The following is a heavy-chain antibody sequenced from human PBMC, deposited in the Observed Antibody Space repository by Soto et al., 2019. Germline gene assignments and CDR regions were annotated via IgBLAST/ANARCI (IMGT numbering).Heavy chain of an antibody. D-gene: IGHD2-15*01. J-gene: IGHJ4*02. CDR2: ISGSGGST. CDR3: AREQGIVVGVAARTLGY. V-gene: IGHV3-23*01. Sequence: EVQLLESGGGLVQPGGSLRLSCAASGFTFSSYAMSWVRQAPGKGLEWVSAISGSGGSTYYADSVKGRFTISRDNSKNTLYLKMNRLRAEDRAVYYCAREQGIVVGVAARTLGYGGQGPLVTVSS. CDR1: GFTFSSYA.